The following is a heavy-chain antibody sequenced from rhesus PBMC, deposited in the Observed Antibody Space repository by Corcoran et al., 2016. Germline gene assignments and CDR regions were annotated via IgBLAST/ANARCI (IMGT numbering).Heavy chain of an antibody. Sequence: QVQLQESGPGLVKPSETLSLTCAVSGYSISSSYWSWIRQAPGKGLEWIGDIDGSGTSTNYNPSRKSRATLTVDTAKTQLCLKLSSVTAAETAVYYGASSSSWNGHYWGQGVLVTVSS. CDR3: ASSSSWNGHY. CDR1: GYSISSSY. CDR2: IDGSGTST. V-gene: IGHV4S11*01. J-gene: IGHJ4*01. D-gene: IGHD6-25*01.